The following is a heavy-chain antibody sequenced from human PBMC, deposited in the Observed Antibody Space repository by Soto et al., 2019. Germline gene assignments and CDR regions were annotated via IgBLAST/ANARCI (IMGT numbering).Heavy chain of an antibody. CDR2: IYYSGST. J-gene: IGHJ4*02. CDR1: GGSISSGGYY. Sequence: QVQLQESGPGLVKPSQTLSLTCPVSGGSISSGGYYWSWIRQHPGKGLEWIGYIYYSGSTYYNPSLKSRVTISVDTSKNKFSLKLSSVTAADTAVYYCARDSIAVDGYFDYWGQGTLVTVSS. D-gene: IGHD6-19*01. CDR3: ARDSIAVDGYFDY. V-gene: IGHV4-31*03.